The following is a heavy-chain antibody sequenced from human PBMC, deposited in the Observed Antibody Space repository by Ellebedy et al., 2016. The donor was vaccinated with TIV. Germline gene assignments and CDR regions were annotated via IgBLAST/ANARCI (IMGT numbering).Heavy chain of an antibody. CDR1: GCPVSSTRYY. Sequence: MPSETLSLTCSVSGCPVSSTRYYWAWIRQPPGKGLEYIGRVYYSGSPYYNPPFKSRVTLSADTSKNQFSLNLRTVTAADTAVYYCARTDPWQPIDDWGQGILVSVSS. J-gene: IGHJ4*02. CDR2: VYYSGSP. V-gene: IGHV4-39*01. CDR3: ARTDPWQPIDD. D-gene: IGHD2-21*02.